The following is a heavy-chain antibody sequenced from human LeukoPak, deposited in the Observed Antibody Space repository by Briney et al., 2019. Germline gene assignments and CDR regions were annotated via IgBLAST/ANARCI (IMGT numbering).Heavy chain of an antibody. CDR2: IKDEIDGGTA. J-gene: IGHJ3*01. D-gene: IGHD1-1*01. CDR1: GYPFARDW. Sequence: GESLKLSCAGSGYPFARDWMSWVRQAPGKGLEWVGRIKDEIDGGTADYAAPVKGRFSISRDDSKNTLYLQMNSLKTEDSAMYYCATYNDRDGLNVWGQGTMVTVSS. V-gene: IGHV3-15*01. CDR3: ATYNDRDGLNV.